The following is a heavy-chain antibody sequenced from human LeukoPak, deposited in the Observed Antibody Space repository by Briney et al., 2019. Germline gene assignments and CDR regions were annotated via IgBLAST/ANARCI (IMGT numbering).Heavy chain of an antibody. D-gene: IGHD5-18*01. CDR1: AYSISRGYY. J-gene: IGHJ4*02. Sequence: PSETLSLTCAVSAYSISRGYYWGWIRQPPGKGLEWIGSIYYSGSTYYNPSLKSRVTISVDTSKNQFSLKLSSVTAADTAVYYCARQAAMAYYWGQGTLVTVSS. V-gene: IGHV4-38-2*01. CDR3: ARQAAMAYY. CDR2: IYYSGST.